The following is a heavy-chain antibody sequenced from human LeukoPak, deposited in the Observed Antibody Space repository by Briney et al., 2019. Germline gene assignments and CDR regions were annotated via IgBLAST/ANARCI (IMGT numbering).Heavy chain of an antibody. D-gene: IGHD6-6*01. V-gene: IGHV1-69*13. Sequence: SVKVSCKASGGTFSSYAISWVRQAPGQGLEWMGGIIPIFGTANYAQKFQGRVTITADESTSTAYMELSSLRSEDTAVYYCARAKYSSSRKTGDAFDIWGQGAMVTVSS. CDR1: GGTFSSYA. CDR2: IIPIFGTA. CDR3: ARAKYSSSRKTGDAFDI. J-gene: IGHJ3*02.